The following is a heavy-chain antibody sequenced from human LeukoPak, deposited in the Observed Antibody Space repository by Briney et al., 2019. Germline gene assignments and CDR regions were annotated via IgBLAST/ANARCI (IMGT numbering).Heavy chain of an antibody. D-gene: IGHD3-10*01. J-gene: IGHJ4*02. CDR1: GFTFSSYS. V-gene: IGHV3-21*01. Sequence: GGSLRHSCAASGFTFSSYSMNWVRQAPGKGLEWVSSISSSSSYIYYADSVKGRFTISRDNAKNSLYLQMNSLRAEDTAVYYCARASRSYYFDYWGQGTLVTVSS. CDR2: ISSSSSYI. CDR3: ARASRSYYFDY.